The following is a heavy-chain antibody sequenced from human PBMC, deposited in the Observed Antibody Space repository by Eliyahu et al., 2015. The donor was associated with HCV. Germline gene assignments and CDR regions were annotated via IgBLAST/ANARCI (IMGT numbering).Heavy chain of an antibody. V-gene: IGHV5-51*01. CDR1: GYSFTSHW. Sequence: EVQLVQSGAEVKKPGESLTISCKGSGYSFTSHWIGWVRQMPGKGLEWMGIIYPGDSDTRYSPSFQGQVTVSADKSISTAYLQWSSLKASDTAIYFCARRCGGDCYPFDYWGQGTLVTVSS. CDR3: ARRCGGDCYPFDY. D-gene: IGHD2-21*02. CDR2: IYPGDSDT. J-gene: IGHJ4*02.